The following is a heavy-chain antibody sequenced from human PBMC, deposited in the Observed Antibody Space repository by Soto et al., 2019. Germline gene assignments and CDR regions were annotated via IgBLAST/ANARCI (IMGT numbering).Heavy chain of an antibody. Sequence: KSSETLSLTCTVYGGSLSGYYWSWIRQPPGKGLEWIGEIHDSGSANYKSSLKSRVTISVDTSKNQFSLKLTSVTAADTAVYYCARETQWLGPHYWGQGTLVTVSS. CDR3: ARETQWLGPHY. D-gene: IGHD6-19*01. J-gene: IGHJ4*02. CDR2: IHDSGSA. V-gene: IGHV4-34*01. CDR1: GGSLSGYY.